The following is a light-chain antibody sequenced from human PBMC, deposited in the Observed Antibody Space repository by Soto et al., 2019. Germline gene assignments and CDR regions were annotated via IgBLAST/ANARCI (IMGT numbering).Light chain of an antibody. Sequence: EIVMTQSPATLSVSPGERATLSCRASQSVRSNLAWYQQKPGQAPRLLIYGASSRATGVPDRFSGSGSGTDFTLSISRLEPEDFAVYYCQQYSNLWTFGQGTKVDIK. CDR3: QQYSNLWT. V-gene: IGKV3D-15*01. CDR2: GAS. CDR1: QSVRSN. J-gene: IGKJ1*01.